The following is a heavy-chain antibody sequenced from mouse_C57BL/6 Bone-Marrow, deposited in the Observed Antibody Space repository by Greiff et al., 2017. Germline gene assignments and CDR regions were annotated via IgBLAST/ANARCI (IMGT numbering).Heavy chain of an antibody. CDR3: ARWTITTDYAMDY. D-gene: IGHD2-4*01. V-gene: IGHV1-42*01. CDR1: GYSFTGYY. J-gene: IGHJ4*01. Sequence: EVQLQQSGPELVKPGASVKISCKASGYSFTGYYMNWVKQSPEKSLEWIGEINTSTGGTTYNQKFKAKATLTVDKSSSTAYMQLKSLTSEDSAVYYCARWTITTDYAMDYWGQGTSVTVSS. CDR2: INTSTGGT.